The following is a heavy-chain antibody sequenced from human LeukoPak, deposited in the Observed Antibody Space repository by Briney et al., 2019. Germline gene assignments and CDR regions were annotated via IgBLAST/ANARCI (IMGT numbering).Heavy chain of an antibody. J-gene: IGHJ6*02. D-gene: IGHD6-13*01. CDR2: ISDSDSGT. CDR1: GFTFSTYA. V-gene: IGHV3-23*01. CDR3: AKGYGYSSSWTSNYYFYGLDV. Sequence: PGGSLRLSCAASGFTFSTYAMSWVRQAPGKGLEWVSAISDSDSGTYYADPVKGRFTTSRDNPKSTLYLQMNSLRAEDTAVYYCAKGYGYSSSWTSNYYFYGLDVWGQGTTATVSS.